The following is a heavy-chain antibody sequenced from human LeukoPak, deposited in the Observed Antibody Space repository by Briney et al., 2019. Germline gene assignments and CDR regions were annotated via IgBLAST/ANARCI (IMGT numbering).Heavy chain of an antibody. CDR3: ARPSRSSWYYYNMYYFDY. CDR2: IYTSGST. J-gene: IGHJ4*02. V-gene: IGHV4-61*02. Sequence: SETLSLTCTVSGGSISSGSYYWSWIRQPAGKGLEWIGRIYTSGSTNHNPSLKSRVTISVDTSKNQFSLKLSSVTAADTAVYYCARPSRSSWYYYNMYYFDYWGQGTLVTVSS. D-gene: IGHD6-13*01. CDR1: GGSISSGSYY.